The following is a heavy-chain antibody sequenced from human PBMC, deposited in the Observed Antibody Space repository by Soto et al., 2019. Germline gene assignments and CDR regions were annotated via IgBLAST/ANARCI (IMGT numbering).Heavy chain of an antibody. Sequence: QLQLQESGPGLVKPSETLSLTCIVSGGSITNSSYYWGWIRQPPGKGLEWIGSIFYSGTTYYNPSLKSRVTISVDTSKSEFSLKLYSLTAADTALYYCARHPFITSPCYYEHWGQGTLVTVSS. CDR3: ARHPFITSPCYYEH. D-gene: IGHD2-2*01. CDR1: GGSITNSSYY. J-gene: IGHJ4*02. CDR2: IFYSGTT. V-gene: IGHV4-39*01.